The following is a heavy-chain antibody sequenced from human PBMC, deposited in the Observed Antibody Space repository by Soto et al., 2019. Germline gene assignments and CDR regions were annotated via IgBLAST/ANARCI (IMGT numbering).Heavy chain of an antibody. J-gene: IGHJ5*02. Sequence: PGESLKISCKHSGFNFPTFWIAWVRQMPGKGLEWMGTIYPDDSDTRYSPPFQGQVTISADKSISTAYLQWSSLKASDTAMYYCARQSYYGGNGGWFDPWGQGTLVTVSS. D-gene: IGHD1-26*01. CDR3: ARQSYYGGNGGWFDP. CDR1: GFNFPTFW. CDR2: IYPDDSDT. V-gene: IGHV5-51*01.